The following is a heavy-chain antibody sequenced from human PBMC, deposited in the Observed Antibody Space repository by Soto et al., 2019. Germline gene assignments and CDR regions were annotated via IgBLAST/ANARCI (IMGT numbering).Heavy chain of an antibody. Sequence: SVKVSCKASGGTFSSYAISWVRQAPGQGLEWMGGIIPIFGTANYAQKFQGRVTITADESTSTAYMELSSLRSEDTAVYYCAGGTGYSSSWPPGHWFDPWGQGTLVTVSS. V-gene: IGHV1-69*13. CDR3: AGGTGYSSSWPPGHWFDP. CDR1: GGTFSSYA. CDR2: IIPIFGTA. D-gene: IGHD6-13*01. J-gene: IGHJ5*02.